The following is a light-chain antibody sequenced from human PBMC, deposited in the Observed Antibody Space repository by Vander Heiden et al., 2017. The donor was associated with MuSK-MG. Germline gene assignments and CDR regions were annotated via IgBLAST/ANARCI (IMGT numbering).Light chain of an antibody. CDR1: ESIISY. J-gene: IGKJ2*01. CDR3: QQSDSAPST. Sequence: DIQMTQSPSSLSASVGDRVAITCRASESIISYLNWYQQKPGKAPKLLIYAASSLQRGVPSRFSGSGSGTDFTLTISRLQPEDIATYYCQQSDSAPSTFGQGTKLEIK. CDR2: AAS. V-gene: IGKV1-39*01.